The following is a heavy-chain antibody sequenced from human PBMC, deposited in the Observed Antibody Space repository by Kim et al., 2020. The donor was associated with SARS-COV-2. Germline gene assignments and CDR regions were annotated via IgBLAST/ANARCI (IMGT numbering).Heavy chain of an antibody. CDR3: ARGGHCSGGSCLVNWFDP. CDR2: INTNTGNP. Sequence: ASVKVSCKASGYTFTSYAMNWVRQAPGQGLEWMGWINTNTGNPTYAQGFTGRFVFALDTSVSTAYLQISSLTAEDTAVYYCARGGHCSGGSCLVNWFDPWGQGTPVTISS. V-gene: IGHV7-4-1*02. CDR1: GYTFTSYA. J-gene: IGHJ5*02. D-gene: IGHD2-15*01.